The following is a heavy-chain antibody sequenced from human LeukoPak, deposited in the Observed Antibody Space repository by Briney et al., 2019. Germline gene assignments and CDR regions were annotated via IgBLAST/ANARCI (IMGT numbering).Heavy chain of an antibody. Sequence: ASVKVSCKASGYTFTDFGISWVRQAPGQGLEWMGWISAYNGNTNYAQKLQGRVTMTTDTSTSTAYMELRSLRSDDTAVYYCARDGRFPGSYGMDVWGQGTTVTVSS. CDR2: ISAYNGNT. D-gene: IGHD3-3*01. V-gene: IGHV1-18*01. CDR1: GYTFTDFG. CDR3: ARDGRFPGSYGMDV. J-gene: IGHJ6*02.